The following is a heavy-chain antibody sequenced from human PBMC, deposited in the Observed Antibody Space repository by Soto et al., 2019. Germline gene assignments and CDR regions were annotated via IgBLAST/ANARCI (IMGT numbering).Heavy chain of an antibody. CDR2: IYYSGST. D-gene: IGHD4-17*01. Sequence: SETLSLTCTVSGGSISSGDYYWSWIRQPPGKGLEWIGYIYYSGSTYYNPSLKSRVTISVDTSKNQFSLKLSSVTAADTAVYYCARGYPRGYGGNFFGYWGQGTLVTVSS. CDR3: ARGYPRGYGGNFFGY. V-gene: IGHV4-30-4*01. CDR1: GGSISSGDYY. J-gene: IGHJ4*02.